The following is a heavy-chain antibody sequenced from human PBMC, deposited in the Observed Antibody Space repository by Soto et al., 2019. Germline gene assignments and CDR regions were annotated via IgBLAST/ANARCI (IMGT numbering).Heavy chain of an antibody. V-gene: IGHV3-11*05. D-gene: IGHD2-2*01. J-gene: IGHJ6*02. CDR3: ARAVVVPAAMSGYYYYYGMDV. CDR1: GFTFSDYY. Sequence: PGGSLRLSCAASGFTFSDYYMSWIRQAPGKGLEWISYISSTLSYTNYADSAKGRFTISRDNAKNSLYLQMSSLRAEDTAVYYCARAVVVPAAMSGYYYYYGMDVWGQGTTVTVSS. CDR2: ISSTLSYT.